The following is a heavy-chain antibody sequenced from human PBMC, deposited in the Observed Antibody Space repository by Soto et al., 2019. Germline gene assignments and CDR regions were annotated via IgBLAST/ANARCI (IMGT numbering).Heavy chain of an antibody. D-gene: IGHD2-8*01. CDR3: ARDIVLMVYANNWFDP. CDR2: ISAYNGNT. J-gene: IGHJ5*02. Sequence: QVQLVQSGAEVKKPGASVKVSCKASGYTFTSYGISWVRQAPGQGLEWMGWISAYNGNTNYAQKLQGRVTMTTDTSTGTAYMELRSLRSDDTAVYYCARDIVLMVYANNWFDPWGQGTLVTVSS. V-gene: IGHV1-18*01. CDR1: GYTFTSYG.